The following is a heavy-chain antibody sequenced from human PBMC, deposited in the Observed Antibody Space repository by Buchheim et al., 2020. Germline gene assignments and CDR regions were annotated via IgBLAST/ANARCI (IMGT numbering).Heavy chain of an antibody. CDR2: INPNSGGT. Sequence: QVQLVQSGAEVKKPGASVKVSCKASGYTFTGYYMHWVRQAPGQGLEWMGWINPNSGGTNYAQKFQGRVNMTRDTSISTAYMELSRLRSDDTAVYYCARERYSGSPRRKVWFDPWGQGTL. CDR1: GYTFTGYY. J-gene: IGHJ5*02. D-gene: IGHD1-26*01. CDR3: ARERYSGSPRRKVWFDP. V-gene: IGHV1-2*02.